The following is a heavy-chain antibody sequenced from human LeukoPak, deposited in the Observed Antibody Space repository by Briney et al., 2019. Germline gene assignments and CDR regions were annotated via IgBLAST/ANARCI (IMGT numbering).Heavy chain of an antibody. V-gene: IGHV3-30*02. CDR2: IRYDGSNK. J-gene: IGHJ4*02. Sequence: GGSLRLSCAAPGFTFSSYGMHWVRQAPGKGLEWVAFIRYDGSNKYYADSVKGRFTISRDNSKNTLYLQMNSLRAEDTAVYYCAKDDFIAAAGTGDYWGQGTLVTVSS. D-gene: IGHD6-13*01. CDR1: GFTFSSYG. CDR3: AKDDFIAAAGTGDY.